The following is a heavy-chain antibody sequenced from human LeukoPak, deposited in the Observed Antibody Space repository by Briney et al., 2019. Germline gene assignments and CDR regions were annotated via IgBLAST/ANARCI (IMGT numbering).Heavy chain of an antibody. CDR2: INSDGSST. Sequence: PGGSLRLSCAASGFTFSSYWMHWVRQAPGKGLVLVSRINSDGSSTSYADSVKGRFTISRDNAKNTLYLQMNSLRAEDTAVYYCAREMVSGYGPDYWGQGTLVTVSS. V-gene: IGHV3-74*01. CDR1: GFTFSSYW. J-gene: IGHJ4*02. D-gene: IGHD5-18*01. CDR3: AREMVSGYGPDY.